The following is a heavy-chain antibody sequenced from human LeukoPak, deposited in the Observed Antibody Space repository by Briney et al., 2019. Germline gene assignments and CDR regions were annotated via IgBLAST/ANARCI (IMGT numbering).Heavy chain of an antibody. J-gene: IGHJ4*02. CDR1: GFTFSDYY. CDR3: AREAYDFWSGYSIDY. CDR2: ISSSGSTI. D-gene: IGHD3-3*01. V-gene: IGHV3-11*04. Sequence: GGSLRLSCAASGFTFSDYYMSWIRQAPGKGLEWVSYISSSGSTIYYADSVKGRFTISRDNAKNSLYLQMNSQRAEDTAVYYCAREAYDFWSGYSIDYWGQGTLVTVSS.